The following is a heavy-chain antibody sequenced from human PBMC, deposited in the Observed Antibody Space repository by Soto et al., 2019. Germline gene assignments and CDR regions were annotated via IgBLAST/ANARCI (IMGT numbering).Heavy chain of an antibody. D-gene: IGHD6-19*01. CDR3: AKDLKRPPHWGIVVSGYSPDY. CDR2: IIPNSGGT. CDR1: GYTFTGYY. V-gene: IGHV1-2*02. J-gene: IGHJ4*02. Sequence: ASVKVSCKASGYTFTGYYMHWVRQAPGQGLEWMGWIIPNSGGTKYAQKFQDGVTMTRDTHINTVYMQLSSLRADDTAVYYCAKDLKRPPHWGIVVSGYSPDYWGQGTLVTVSS.